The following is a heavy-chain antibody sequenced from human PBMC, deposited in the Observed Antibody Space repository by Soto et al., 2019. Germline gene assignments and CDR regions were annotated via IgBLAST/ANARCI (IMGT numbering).Heavy chain of an antibody. Sequence: GASVKVSCKASGYTFTSYAMHWVRQAPGQRLEWVGWINAGNGNTKYSQKFQGRVTITRDTSASTAYMELSSLRSEDTAVYYCARGEGIAVAGTHFDYWGQGTLVTVSS. CDR2: INAGNGNT. V-gene: IGHV1-3*01. CDR3: ARGEGIAVAGTHFDY. J-gene: IGHJ4*02. CDR1: GYTFTSYA. D-gene: IGHD6-19*01.